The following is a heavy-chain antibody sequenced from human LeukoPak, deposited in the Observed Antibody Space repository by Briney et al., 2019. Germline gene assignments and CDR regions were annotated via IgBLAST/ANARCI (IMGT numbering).Heavy chain of an antibody. D-gene: IGHD5-12*01. CDR2: INAGNGNT. Sequence: ASVKVSYKASGYTFTSYAMHWVRQATGQRLEWMGWINAGNGNTKYSQKFQGRVTITRDTSASTAYMELSSLRSEDTAVYYCARSVSGYDPPDYWGQGTLVTVSS. V-gene: IGHV1-3*01. CDR3: ARSVSGYDPPDY. J-gene: IGHJ4*02. CDR1: GYTFTSYA.